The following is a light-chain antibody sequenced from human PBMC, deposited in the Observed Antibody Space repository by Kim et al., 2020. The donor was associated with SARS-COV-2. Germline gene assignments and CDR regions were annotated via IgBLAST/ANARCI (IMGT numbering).Light chain of an antibody. CDR2: EDN. J-gene: IGLJ3*02. CDR3: QSYDGTNSWV. CDR1: SSTCASDY. Sequence: TVTITWTRGSSTCASDYVQWYQQRPDTARRTVIYEDNQRPSGVPARFSGSIDSSSNSASLRISGLTTDDEADYYCQSYDGTNSWVFGGGTQLTVL. V-gene: IGLV6-57*03.